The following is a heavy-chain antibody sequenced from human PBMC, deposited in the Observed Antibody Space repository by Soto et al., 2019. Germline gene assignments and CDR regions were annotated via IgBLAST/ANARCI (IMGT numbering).Heavy chain of an antibody. J-gene: IGHJ6*03. D-gene: IGHD6-19*01. V-gene: IGHV1-8*01. CDR2: MNPNSGNT. CDR3: ARYVAAHYYYYMDV. Sequence: GASVKVSCKASGYTFTSYDINWVRQATGQGLEWMGWMNPNSGNTGYAQKFQGRVTMTRNTSISTAYMELSSLRSEDTAVYYCARYVAAHYYYYMDVWGKGTTVTV. CDR1: GYTFTSYD.